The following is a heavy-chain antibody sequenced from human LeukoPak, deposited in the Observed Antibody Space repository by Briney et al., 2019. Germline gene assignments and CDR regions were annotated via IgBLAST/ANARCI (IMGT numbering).Heavy chain of an antibody. CDR2: LKQDGSEK. D-gene: IGHD6-19*01. J-gene: IGHJ3*02. V-gene: IGHV3-7*01. Sequence: GGPLRLSCGVSVYTISYCRMCCVREAPGKGLEWVANLKQDGSEKYYVDSVKGRFTIARDNAKNSLYLQMNSVRAEDAAVYYCARAFPVIAVAVAFDIWGQGTMVTVSS. CDR3: ARAFPVIAVAVAFDI. CDR1: VYTISYCR.